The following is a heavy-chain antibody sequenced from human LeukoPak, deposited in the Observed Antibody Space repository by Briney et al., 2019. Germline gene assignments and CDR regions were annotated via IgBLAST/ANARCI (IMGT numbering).Heavy chain of an antibody. CDR2: IYYSGST. Sequence: PSETLSLTCTVSGGSISSHYWSWIRQPPGKGLEWIGYIYYSGSTNYNPSLKSRVTISVDTSKNRFSLKLSSVTAADTAVYYCAARQLYCSSTSCYFDPWGQGTLVTVSS. J-gene: IGHJ5*02. D-gene: IGHD2-2*01. V-gene: IGHV4-59*11. CDR3: AARQLYCSSTSCYFDP. CDR1: GGSISSHY.